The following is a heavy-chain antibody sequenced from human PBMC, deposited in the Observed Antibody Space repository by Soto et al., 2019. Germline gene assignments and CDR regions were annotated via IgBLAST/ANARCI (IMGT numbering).Heavy chain of an antibody. D-gene: IGHD2-15*01. J-gene: IGHJ3*02. CDR2: ISGSGGST. Sequence: GGSLRLSCAASGFTFSSYAMSWVRQAPGKGLEWVSAISGSGGSTYYADSVKGRFTISRDNSKNTLYLQMNCLRAEDTAVYYCAKGCSGGSCSDAFDIWGQGTMVTVSS. CDR1: GFTFSSYA. V-gene: IGHV3-23*01. CDR3: AKGCSGGSCSDAFDI.